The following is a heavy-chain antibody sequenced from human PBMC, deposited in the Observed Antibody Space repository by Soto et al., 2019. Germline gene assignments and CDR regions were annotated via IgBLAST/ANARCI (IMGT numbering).Heavy chain of an antibody. V-gene: IGHV4-34*01. Sequence: WETLSLTCAVYGGSFSGYYWSCIRQPPGKGLEWIGEINHSGSTNYNPSLKSRVTISVDTSKNQFSLKVNSATAEDTAVYYCARGMGAAHTLSYSYAMDVWGQGTTVNVSS. CDR2: INHSGST. J-gene: IGHJ6*02. CDR1: GGSFSGYY. D-gene: IGHD3-16*01. CDR3: ARGMGAAHTLSYSYAMDV.